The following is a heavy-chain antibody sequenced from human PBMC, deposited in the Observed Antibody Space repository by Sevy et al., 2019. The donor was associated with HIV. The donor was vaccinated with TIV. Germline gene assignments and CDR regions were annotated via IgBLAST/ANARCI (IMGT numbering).Heavy chain of an antibody. Sequence: SETLSLTCAVSGGSISSVNWWHWVRQPPGKGLEWIGEIYHSGSTNYNPSLKSRVTISVDNSKNQFFLKLSPVTAADTAVYYCARGGETPRGFDPWGQGSLVTVSS. CDR3: ARGGETPRGFDP. J-gene: IGHJ5*02. V-gene: IGHV4-4*02. D-gene: IGHD3-16*01. CDR1: GGSISSVNW. CDR2: IYHSGST.